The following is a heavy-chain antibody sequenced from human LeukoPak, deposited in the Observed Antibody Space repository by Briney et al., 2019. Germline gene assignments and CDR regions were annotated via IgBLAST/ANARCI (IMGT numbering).Heavy chain of an antibody. V-gene: IGHV4-59*08. CDR3: ARSRSTSWYWFDP. J-gene: IGHJ5*02. CDR2: FYYSGST. Sequence: PSETLSLTCTVSGGPLSNYYWSWIRQPPGKGLEWIGYFYYSGSTNYNPSLKSRVTISLDTSRNRFSLKPRSVTAADTAVYYCARSRSTSWYWFDPWGQGTLVTVSS. CDR1: GGPLSNYY. D-gene: IGHD2-2*01.